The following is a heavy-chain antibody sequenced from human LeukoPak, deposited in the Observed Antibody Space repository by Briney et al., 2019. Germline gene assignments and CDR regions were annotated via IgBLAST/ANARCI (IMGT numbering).Heavy chain of an antibody. V-gene: IGHV1-2*06. Sequence: ASVKVSCKASGYTFTSYAMNWVRQAPGQGLEWMGRINPNSGGTNYAQKLQGRVTMTRDTSISTAYMELSRLRSDDTAVYYCASIVVDQFDYWGQGTLVTVSS. J-gene: IGHJ4*02. D-gene: IGHD2-15*01. CDR2: INPNSGGT. CDR1: GYTFTSYA. CDR3: ASIVVDQFDY.